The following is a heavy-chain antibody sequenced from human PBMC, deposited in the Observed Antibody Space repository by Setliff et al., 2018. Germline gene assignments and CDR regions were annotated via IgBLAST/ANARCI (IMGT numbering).Heavy chain of an antibody. V-gene: IGHV1-69*10. D-gene: IGHD1-26*01. CDR2: IIPILGIA. CDR1: GGTFSSYA. J-gene: IGHJ4*02. Sequence: GASVKVSCKASGGTFSSYAISWVRQAPGQGLEWMGGIIPILGIANYAQKFQGRVTITTDESTSTAYMELSSLRSEDTAVYYCARRVGATDVWDYWGQGTLVTVSS. CDR3: ARRVGATDVWDY.